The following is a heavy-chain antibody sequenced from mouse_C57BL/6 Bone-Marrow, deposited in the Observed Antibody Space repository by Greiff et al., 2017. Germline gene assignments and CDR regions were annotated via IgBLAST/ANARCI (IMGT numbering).Heavy chain of an antibody. D-gene: IGHD1-1*01. V-gene: IGHV1-80*01. CDR1: GYAFSSYW. J-gene: IGHJ2*01. CDR3: ASFYYYGFDY. CDR2: IYPGDGDT. Sequence: QVQLKQSGAELVKPGASVKISCKASGYAFSSYWMNWVKQRPGKGLEWIGQIYPGDGDTNYNGKFKGKATLTADKSSSTAYMQLSSLTSDDSAVYFCASFYYYGFDYWGQGTTLTVSS.